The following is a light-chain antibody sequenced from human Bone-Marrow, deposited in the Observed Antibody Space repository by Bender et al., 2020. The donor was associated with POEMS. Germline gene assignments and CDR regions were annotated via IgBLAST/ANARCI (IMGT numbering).Light chain of an antibody. J-gene: IGLJ1*01. CDR1: STDVGNYNL. Sequence: QSALTQPASVSGSPGQSITISCTGISTDVGNYNLVSWYQQFPGKVPKLMIYEVTHRPSGVSDRFSASKSGNTASLTISGLQAEDEADYFCTSYTSASTYVFRTGTKVTVL. V-gene: IGLV2-14*02. CDR3: TSYTSASTYV. CDR2: EVT.